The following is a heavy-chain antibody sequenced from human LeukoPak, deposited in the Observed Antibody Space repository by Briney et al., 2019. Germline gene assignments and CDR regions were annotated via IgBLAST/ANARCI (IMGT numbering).Heavy chain of an antibody. CDR1: GFTFTTYW. V-gene: IGHV3-21*01. D-gene: IGHD6-19*01. J-gene: IGHJ1*01. CDR2: ISSSGSYI. Sequence: GESLRLSCAASGFTFTTYWMSWVRQAPGKGLEWVSSISSSGSYIYYADSVKGRFTISRDNAKNSLYLQMNSLRAEDTAVYYCARGESSGWYIIEYFQHWGQGTLVTVSS. CDR3: ARGESSGWYIIEYFQH.